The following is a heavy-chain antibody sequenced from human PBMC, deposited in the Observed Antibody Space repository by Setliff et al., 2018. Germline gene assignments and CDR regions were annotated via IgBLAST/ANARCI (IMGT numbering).Heavy chain of an antibody. CDR1: GITLNNGR. Sequence: PVGSLRLSCAVSGITLNNGRVSWVRQAPGKGLEWVGQITIKIDGETSDYGAPVKGRFTISRDDSKNTLFLYMNSLKTEDTAIYYCTTVLRYGDFLVDYWGQGTAVTVSS. CDR3: TTVLRYGDFLVDY. V-gene: IGHV3-15*01. D-gene: IGHD4-17*01. CDR2: ITIKIDGETS. J-gene: IGHJ4*02.